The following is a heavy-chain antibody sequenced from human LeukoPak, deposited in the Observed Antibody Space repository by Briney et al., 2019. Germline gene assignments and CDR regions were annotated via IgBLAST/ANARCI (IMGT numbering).Heavy chain of an antibody. V-gene: IGHV4-34*01. CDR2: INHSGST. CDR1: GGSFSGYY. CDR3: ARGRYVSKRYFDY. J-gene: IGHJ4*02. D-gene: IGHD1-1*01. Sequence: SETLSLTCAVYGGSFSGYYWSWIRQPPGKGLEWIGEINHSGSTNYNPSLKSRVTISVDTSKNQFSLKLSSVTAADTAVYYCARGRYVSKRYFDYWGQGTLVTVSS.